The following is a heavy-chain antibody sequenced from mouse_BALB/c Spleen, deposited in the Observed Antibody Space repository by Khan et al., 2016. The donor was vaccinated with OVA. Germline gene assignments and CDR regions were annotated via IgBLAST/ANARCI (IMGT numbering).Heavy chain of an antibody. D-gene: IGHD1-1*01. CDR1: GFSLNSYG. V-gene: IGHV2-9*02. J-gene: IGHJ3*01. CDR3: ARAFYYGAWFAY. Sequence: VQLQESGPGLVAPSQSLSITCTVSGFSLNSYGVHWVRQPPGKGLEWLGVIWAGGSTNHNSALMSRLSISKDNSKSQVFLKMNSLQTDDTAMYYCARAFYYGAWFAYGGQGTLVTVSA. CDR2: IWAGGST.